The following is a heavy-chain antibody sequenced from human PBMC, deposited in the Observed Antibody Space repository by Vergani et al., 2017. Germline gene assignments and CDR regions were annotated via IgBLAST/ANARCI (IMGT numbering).Heavy chain of an antibody. CDR1: GGSFTSYH. V-gene: IGHV4-34*01. CDR3: ARVNTETNGHLYYYYYMDV. D-gene: IGHD4-11*01. Sequence: QVQLQQWGGGLLKPSETLSLTCVVNGGSFTSYHWTWIRQSPGEGLEWVGDIDHTGRPDYNPSLKSRLTMSVDKSRNQFSLTLNSETAADTAIYFCARVNTETNGHLYYYYYMDVWLQGTAVTVS. J-gene: IGHJ6*03. CDR2: IDHTGRP.